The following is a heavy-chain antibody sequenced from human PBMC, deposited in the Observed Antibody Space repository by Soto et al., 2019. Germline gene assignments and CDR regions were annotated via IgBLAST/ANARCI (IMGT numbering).Heavy chain of an antibody. D-gene: IGHD2-2*01. J-gene: IGHJ6*02. CDR3: ARFDIVVVPAAQSRYGMDV. CDR2: SSAYNGNT. Sequence: ASVKVSCKAPGYTFTSYGIRWVRQAPGQGLEWMGWSSAYNGNTNYAQKLQGRVTMTTDTSTSTAYMELRSLRSDDTAVYYCARFDIVVVPAAQSRYGMDVWGQGTTVTVSS. CDR1: GYTFTSYG. V-gene: IGHV1-18*04.